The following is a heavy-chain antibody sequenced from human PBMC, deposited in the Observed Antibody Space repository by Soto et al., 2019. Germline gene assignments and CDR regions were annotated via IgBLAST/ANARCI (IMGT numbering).Heavy chain of an antibody. V-gene: IGHV1-69*12. D-gene: IGHD4-17*01. CDR2: IIPVFGTP. J-gene: IGHJ6*02. Sequence: QVQLVQSGAEVKKPGSSVKVSCKASGGSLSNYGISWVRQAPGQGLEWMGAIIPVFGTPNYAQKFQDRVTITADESTTTVYMEVRRLTSEDTAVYDCARGAATNIVVTTYHAMAVWGQGTTVTVSS. CDR1: GGSLSNYG. CDR3: ARGAATNIVVTTYHAMAV.